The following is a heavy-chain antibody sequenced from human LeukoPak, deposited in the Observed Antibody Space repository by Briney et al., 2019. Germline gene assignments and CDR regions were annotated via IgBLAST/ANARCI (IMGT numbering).Heavy chain of an antibody. CDR2: ITSGGDYI. J-gene: IGHJ4*02. CDR1: GFTFNTFN. CDR3: ARGHYDVLAASYKWTPDY. D-gene: IGHD3-9*01. Sequence: GGSLRLSCAASGFTFNTFNMNWVRQAPGKGLEWVSSITSGGDYIYYADSVKGRFTTSRDNAKNSLSLQLNSLRVEDTAVYYCARGHYDVLAASYKWTPDYWGQGTLVAVSS. V-gene: IGHV3-21*01.